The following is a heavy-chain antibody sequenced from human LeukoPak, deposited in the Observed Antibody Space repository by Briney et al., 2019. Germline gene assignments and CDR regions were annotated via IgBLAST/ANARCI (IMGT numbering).Heavy chain of an antibody. J-gene: IGHJ4*02. Sequence: SVKVSCKAFGGTFSSYAISWVRQAPGRGLEWMGGIIPIFGTANYAQKFQGRVTITADESTSTAYMELSSLRSEDTAVYYCARDPVDSSGEFDYWGQGTLVTVSS. CDR3: ARDPVDSSGEFDY. CDR2: IIPIFGTA. V-gene: IGHV1-69*13. D-gene: IGHD3-22*01. CDR1: GGTFSSYA.